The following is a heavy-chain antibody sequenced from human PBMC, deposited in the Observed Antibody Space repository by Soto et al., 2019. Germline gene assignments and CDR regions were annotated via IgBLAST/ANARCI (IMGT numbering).Heavy chain of an antibody. CDR3: ARGKGYGRSHHFAF. CDR1: GYTLTKYY. D-gene: IGHD5-12*01. CDR2: INPSAGTT. V-gene: IGHV1-46*01. Sequence: ASVKVSCKASGYTLTKYYIHWVRQAPGQGLEWIGIINPSAGTTGYAQKFLGRITMTADTSTSTVSIDLSSLRSDDTAIYFCARGKGYGRSHHFAFWGLGTLVTVPQ. J-gene: IGHJ4*02.